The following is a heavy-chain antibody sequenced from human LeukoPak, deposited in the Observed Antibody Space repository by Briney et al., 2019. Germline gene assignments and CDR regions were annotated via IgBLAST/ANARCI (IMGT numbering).Heavy chain of an antibody. V-gene: IGHV5-51*01. D-gene: IGHD3-3*01. J-gene: IGHJ5*02. CDR2: IYPGDSDT. Sequence: GESLKISCKGSGYSFTSYWIGWVRQMPGKGLEWMGIIYPGDSDTRYSPSFQGQVTISADKSISTAYLQWRSLKASDTAMYYCARQGSYDFWSGYYANWFDPWGQGTLVTVSS. CDR1: GYSFTSYW. CDR3: ARQGSYDFWSGYYANWFDP.